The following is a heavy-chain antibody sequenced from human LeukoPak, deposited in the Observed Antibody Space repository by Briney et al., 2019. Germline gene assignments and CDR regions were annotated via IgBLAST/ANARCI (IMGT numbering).Heavy chain of an antibody. CDR2: IYYSGST. Sequence: SETLSLTCTVSAGSISSYYWGWIRQPPGKGLEWIGYIYYSGSTNYNPSLKSRVTISLDTSKNQFSLKLSSVTAADTAIYYCATIAAAGDYFDYWGQGTLVAVSS. D-gene: IGHD6-13*01. V-gene: IGHV4-59*01. CDR3: ATIAAAGDYFDY. CDR1: AGSISSYY. J-gene: IGHJ4*02.